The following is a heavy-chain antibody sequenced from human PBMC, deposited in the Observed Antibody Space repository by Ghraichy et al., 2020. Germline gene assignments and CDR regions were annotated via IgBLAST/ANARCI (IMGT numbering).Heavy chain of an antibody. V-gene: IGHV4-39*07. J-gene: IGHJ6*02. CDR1: GGSISSTSYY. Sequence: SETLSLTCTVSGGSISSTSYYWSWIRQPPGKGLEWIGSVYYTGSTHYNPSLKSRVTISADTSKKQFSLKLSSVTAADTAVYYCARDLSRYDFWSGYYRADYYYYGMAVWGQGTTVTVSS. CDR3: ARDLSRYDFWSGYYRADYYYYGMAV. CDR2: VYYTGST. D-gene: IGHD3-3*01.